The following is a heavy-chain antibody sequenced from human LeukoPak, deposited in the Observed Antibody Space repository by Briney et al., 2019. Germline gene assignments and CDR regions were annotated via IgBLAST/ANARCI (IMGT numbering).Heavy chain of an antibody. CDR2: ISSSSSTI. V-gene: IGHV3-48*01. Sequence: GGSLRLSCAASGFTFSSYSMNWVRQAPGKGLEWVSYISSSSSTIYYADSVKGRFTISRDNAKNSLYLQMNSLRAEDTAVYYCASGDDYDFWSGRASPFDYWGQGTLVTVSS. CDR1: GFTFSSYS. CDR3: ASGDDYDFWSGRASPFDY. D-gene: IGHD3-3*01. J-gene: IGHJ4*02.